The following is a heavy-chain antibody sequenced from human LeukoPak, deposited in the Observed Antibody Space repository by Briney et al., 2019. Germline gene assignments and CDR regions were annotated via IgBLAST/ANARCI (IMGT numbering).Heavy chain of an antibody. Sequence: SETLSLTCTVSGGSISNYYWSWIRQAPGKGLEWIGNIYYSGSTNYNPSLKSRVTLSVDTSKNQFSLNLSSVTAADADVYYCARGGRQQWLLFSFHIWGQGTMVTVSS. CDR3: ARGGRQQWLLFSFHI. CDR2: IYYSGST. D-gene: IGHD2-21*02. J-gene: IGHJ3*02. CDR1: GGSISNYY. V-gene: IGHV4-59*01.